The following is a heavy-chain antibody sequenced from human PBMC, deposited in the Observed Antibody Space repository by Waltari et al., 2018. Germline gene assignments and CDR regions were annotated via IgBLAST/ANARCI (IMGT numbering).Heavy chain of an antibody. V-gene: IGHV4-39*01. D-gene: IGHD5-12*01. CDR3: ATYIGASVGTAAFDV. CDR2: ISDAGAT. Sequence: QLQLQESGPGLVKPSDTLSLTCSVSGGSITSSRHNLGWIRQPPGQGLEWIGTISDAGATYSSPSLNSRVTVSRDTPKNQLSLTLGSVTASDTAVYYCATYIGASVGTAAFDVWGQGAMVTVSS. J-gene: IGHJ3*01. CDR1: GGSITSSRHN.